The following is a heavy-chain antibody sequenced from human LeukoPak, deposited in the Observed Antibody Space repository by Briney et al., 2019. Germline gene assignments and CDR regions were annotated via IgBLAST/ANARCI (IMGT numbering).Heavy chain of an antibody. CDR1: GYTFTGYY. V-gene: IGHV1-2*02. Sequence: ASVKVSCKASGYTFTGYYMHWVRQAPGQGLEWMGWINPNSGGTNYAQKFQGRVTMTRDTSISTAYMELSRLGSGDTAVYYCARDTYSSGWSEVSWFDPWGQGTLVTVSS. J-gene: IGHJ5*02. CDR3: ARDTYSSGWSEVSWFDP. CDR2: INPNSGGT. D-gene: IGHD6-19*01.